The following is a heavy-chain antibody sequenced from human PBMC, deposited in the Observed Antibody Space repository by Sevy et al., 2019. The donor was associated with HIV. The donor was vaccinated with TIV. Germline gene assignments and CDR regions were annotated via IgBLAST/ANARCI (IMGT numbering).Heavy chain of an antibody. CDR2: IGVNNGKT. V-gene: IGHV1-18*01. J-gene: IGHJ4*02. Sequence: ASVNVSCKASGYNFNTYGITWVRQAPGQGLEWMGWIGVNNGKTNYAARLQARISMTADTSTSTVYMELRTLTSDDTAIYFCARDSYYYDMHSSYRPPDYWGQGTLVTVSS. CDR3: ARDSYYYDMHSSYRPPDY. D-gene: IGHD3-22*01. CDR1: GYNFNTYG.